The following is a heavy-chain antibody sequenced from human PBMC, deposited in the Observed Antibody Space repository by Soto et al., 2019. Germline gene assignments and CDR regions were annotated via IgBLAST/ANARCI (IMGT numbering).Heavy chain of an antibody. CDR3: TSHSPHLSRAD. V-gene: IGHV4-39*01. Sequence: TWETLALSCTVSGGCISSSNYYWAWSRQSPEKGLEWIASIYYSGSTYYNPSLKSRVTISADTSKNQFSLKLTSVTAADTALYFCTSHSPHLSRADRAQRTTVTVSS. CDR1: GGCISSSNYY. D-gene: IGHD3-10*01. J-gene: IGHJ6*02. CDR2: IYYSGST.